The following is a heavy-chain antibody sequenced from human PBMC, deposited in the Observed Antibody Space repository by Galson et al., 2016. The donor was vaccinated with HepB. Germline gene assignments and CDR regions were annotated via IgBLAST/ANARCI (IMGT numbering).Heavy chain of an antibody. Sequence: CAISGDSVSRNNVAWYWIRQSPSRGLEWLGRTYYSSKWYNDYALSLKSRISINADTSKNQIFLQLNSMTPDDTAVYYCARDGRLKYYGMDVWGQGTTVTVSS. CDR3: ARDGRLKYYGMDV. CDR1: GDSVSRNNVA. V-gene: IGHV6-1*01. D-gene: IGHD5/OR15-5a*01. J-gene: IGHJ6*02. CDR2: TYYSSKWYN.